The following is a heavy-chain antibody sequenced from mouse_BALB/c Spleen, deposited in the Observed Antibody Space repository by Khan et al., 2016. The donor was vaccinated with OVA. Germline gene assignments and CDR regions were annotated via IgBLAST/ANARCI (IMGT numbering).Heavy chain of an antibody. CDR2: ISYSGST. D-gene: IGHD1-2*01. CDR1: GYSITSGYG. CDR3: ARTARIKY. J-gene: IGHJ2*01. V-gene: IGHV3-2*02. Sequence: EVELVQSGPGLVKPSQSLSLTCTVTGYSITSGYGWNWIRQFPGNKLEWMCYISYSGSTNYKQYLKSRISITRDTSKNQFFLQLTSVTTEDTATYYCARTARIKYWGQGTTLTVSS.